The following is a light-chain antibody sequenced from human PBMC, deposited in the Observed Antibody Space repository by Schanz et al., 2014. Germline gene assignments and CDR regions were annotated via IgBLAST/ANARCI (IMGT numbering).Light chain of an antibody. Sequence: EIVMTQSPATLSVSPGERGTLSCRASQTVSNNLAWYQQKPGQTPRLLIYGASTRATGIPAKFSGSGSGTEFTLTISSLQAEDVAVYFCHQYYTTEGTFGQGTKVEV. V-gene: IGKV3-15*01. CDR2: GAS. CDR3: HQYYTTEGT. CDR1: QTVSNN. J-gene: IGKJ1*01.